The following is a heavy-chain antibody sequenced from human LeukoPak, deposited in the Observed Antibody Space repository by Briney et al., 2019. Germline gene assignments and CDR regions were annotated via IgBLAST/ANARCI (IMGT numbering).Heavy chain of an antibody. CDR1: GYTFTSYG. J-gene: IGHJ6*02. D-gene: IGHD3-10*01. Sequence: GASVKVSCKASGYTFTSYGISWVRQAPGQGLAWMGWISAYNGNTNYAQKLQGRVTMTTDTSTSTAYMELRSLRSDDTAVYYCASQSREYYYGSGSYWYYYYGMDVWGQGTTVTVSS. CDR3: ASQSREYYYGSGSYWYYYYGMDV. CDR2: ISAYNGNT. V-gene: IGHV1-18*01.